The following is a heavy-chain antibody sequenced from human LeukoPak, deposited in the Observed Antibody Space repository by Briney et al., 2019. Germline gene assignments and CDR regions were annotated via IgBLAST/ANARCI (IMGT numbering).Heavy chain of an antibody. Sequence: APVKLSCKASGYSFTSYDINWVRQATGQGLEWIGYIDPNTSHTVYSQKFQGRVTLTRDTSITTAYMELSSLTSDDTAVYYCARDRVLLWFGESQMGYWGQGTLVTVSS. CDR1: GYSFTSYD. V-gene: IGHV1-8*01. CDR3: ARDRVLLWFGESQMGY. CDR2: IDPNTSHT. D-gene: IGHD3-10*01. J-gene: IGHJ4*02.